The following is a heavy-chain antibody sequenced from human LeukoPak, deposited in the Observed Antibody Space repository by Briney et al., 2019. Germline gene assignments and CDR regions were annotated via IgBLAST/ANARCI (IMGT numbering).Heavy chain of an antibody. CDR2: IYTSGST. J-gene: IGHJ4*02. V-gene: IGHV4-61*02. CDR1: GGSISSGSYY. CDR3: ASGSVVREWLSDGFDY. D-gene: IGHD3-3*01. Sequence: SETLSLTCTVSGGSISSGSYYWSWIRQPAGKGLEWIGRIYTSGSTNYNPSLKSRVTISVDTSKNQFSLKLSSVTAADTAVYYCASGSVVREWLSDGFDYWGQGTLVTVSS.